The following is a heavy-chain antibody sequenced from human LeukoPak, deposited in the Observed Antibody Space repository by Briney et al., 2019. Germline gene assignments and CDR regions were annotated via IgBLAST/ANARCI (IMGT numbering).Heavy chain of an antibody. V-gene: IGHV3-15*01. CDR3: TWGTGGNFDY. CDR2: IKSKADGGTT. D-gene: IGHD2-8*02. J-gene: IGHJ4*02. CDR1: GFTFSHAW. Sequence: GGSLRLSCTASGFTFSHAWMSWVRQAPGKGLEWVGRIKSKADGGTTDYAAPVKGRFTISRDDSKNTLFLQINSLKSEDTAVYYCTWGTGGNFDYWDQGTLVTVSS.